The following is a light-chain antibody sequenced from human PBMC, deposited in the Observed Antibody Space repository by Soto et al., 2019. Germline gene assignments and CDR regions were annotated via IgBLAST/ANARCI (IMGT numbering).Light chain of an antibody. CDR3: SSYGRSTTLV. V-gene: IGLV2-14*01. Sequence: QSALTQPASVSGSPGQSITISCTGTSSDVGGYNYVSWYQQHPGKAPKLMIYEVSNRPSGVSNRFSGSKSGNTASLTISGLQAEDEDDYYCSSYGRSTTLVFGGGTKLTVL. J-gene: IGLJ3*02. CDR2: EVS. CDR1: SSDVGGYNY.